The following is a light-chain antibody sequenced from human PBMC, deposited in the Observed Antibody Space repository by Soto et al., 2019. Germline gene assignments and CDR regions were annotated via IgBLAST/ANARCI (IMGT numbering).Light chain of an antibody. Sequence: DIQMTQSPSSLSASVGDRVTITCRASQGITTYLNWYQQKPGKAPKLLIYAASNLHSGVPSRFSGSGSGTDFTLTISSLQPEDFPTYYCQQSYLTLPYTFGQGTRLEI. V-gene: IGKV1-39*01. J-gene: IGKJ2*01. CDR3: QQSYLTLPYT. CDR2: AAS. CDR1: QGITTY.